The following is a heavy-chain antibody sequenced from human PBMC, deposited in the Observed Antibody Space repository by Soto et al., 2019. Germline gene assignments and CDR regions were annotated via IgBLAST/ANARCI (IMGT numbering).Heavy chain of an antibody. J-gene: IGHJ4*02. D-gene: IGHD2-21*02. CDR2: INAGNGNT. V-gene: IGHV1-3*05. CDR3: ARSILVVTALDY. CDR1: GYTFTSYA. Sequence: QVQLVQSGAEEKKPGASVKVSCKASGYTFTSYAMHWVRQAPGQRLEWMGWINAGNGNTKYSQKFQGRVTITRDTSASTDYRELSSLTSEDTAVYYCARSILVVTALDYWGQGTLGTVSS.